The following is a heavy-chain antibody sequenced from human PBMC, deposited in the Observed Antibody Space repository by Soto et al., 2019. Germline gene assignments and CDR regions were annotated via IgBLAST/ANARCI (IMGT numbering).Heavy chain of an antibody. CDR1: GFTFSSYG. CDR2: ISYDGSNK. J-gene: IGHJ4*02. V-gene: IGHV3-30*18. Sequence: GGSLRLSCAASGFTFSSYGMHWVRQAPGKGLEWVAVISYDGSNKYYADSVKGRFTISRDNSKNTLYLQMNSLRAEDTAVYYCAKDRLVGAPGGLDYWGQGTLVTVSS. CDR3: AKDRLVGAPGGLDY. D-gene: IGHD1-26*01.